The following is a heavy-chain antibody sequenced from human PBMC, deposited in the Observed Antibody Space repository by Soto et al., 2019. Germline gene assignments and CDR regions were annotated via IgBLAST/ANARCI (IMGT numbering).Heavy chain of an antibody. V-gene: IGHV3-30*18. Sequence: QVQLVESGGGVVQPGRSLRLSCAASGFTFSSYGMHWVRQAPGKGLEWVAVISYDGSNKYYADSVKGRFTISRDNSKNPLYLQMNRLRAEDTAVYYCAKELELVGYYGMDVWGQGTTVTVSS. CDR3: AKELELVGYYGMDV. CDR1: GFTFSSYG. J-gene: IGHJ6*02. D-gene: IGHD1-7*01. CDR2: ISYDGSNK.